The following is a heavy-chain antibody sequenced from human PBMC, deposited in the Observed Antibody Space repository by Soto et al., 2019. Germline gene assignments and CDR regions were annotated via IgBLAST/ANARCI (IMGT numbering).Heavy chain of an antibody. D-gene: IGHD5-18*01. CDR2: ISSNGGSK. J-gene: IGHJ4*02. Sequence: GGSLRLSCSASGFTFSSYAMHWVRQAPGKGLEYVSAISSNGGSKYYADSVKGRFTISRDNSKNTLYLQMSSLRAEDTAVYYCVKDGTRGWDTAMVTGQFDYWGQGTLVTVSS. CDR3: VKDGTRGWDTAMVTGQFDY. V-gene: IGHV3-64D*08. CDR1: GFTFSSYA.